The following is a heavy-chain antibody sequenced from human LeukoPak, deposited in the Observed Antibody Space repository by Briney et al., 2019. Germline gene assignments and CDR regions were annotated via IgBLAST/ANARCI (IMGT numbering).Heavy chain of an antibody. J-gene: IGHJ4*02. CDR3: ARDHIAAAGYRHFDY. CDR1: GGSISSYY. V-gene: IGHV4-59*12. D-gene: IGHD6-13*01. CDR2: IYYSGST. Sequence: SETLSLTCTVPGGSISSYYWTWIRQPPGKGLEWIGYIYYSGSTSYNPSLMSRVTFSVDTSRNQFSLRLSSVTAADTAVYYCARDHIAAAGYRHFDYWGQGTLVTVSS.